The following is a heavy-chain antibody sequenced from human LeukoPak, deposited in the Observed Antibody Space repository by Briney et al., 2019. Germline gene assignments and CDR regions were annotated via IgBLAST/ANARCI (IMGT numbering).Heavy chain of an antibody. CDR3: ARDEGSKQWLVLNWFDP. J-gene: IGHJ5*02. Sequence: GASVKVSCKASGGTFSSYAISWVRQAPGQGLEWIGRIIPILGIANYAQKFQGRVTITADKSTSTAYTELSSLRSEDTAVYYCARDEGSKQWLVLNWFDPWGQGTLVTVSS. CDR1: GGTFSSYA. CDR2: IIPILGIA. V-gene: IGHV1-69*04. D-gene: IGHD6-19*01.